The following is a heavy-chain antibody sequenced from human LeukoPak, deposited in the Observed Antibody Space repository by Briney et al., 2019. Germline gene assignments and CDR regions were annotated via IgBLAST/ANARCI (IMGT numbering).Heavy chain of an antibody. D-gene: IGHD2-15*01. CDR3: AKDSIVVVEGTDY. V-gene: IGHV3-23*01. CDR2: ISGSGGGT. J-gene: IGHJ4*01. CDR1: GFTFSSYW. Sequence: GGSLRLSCAASGFTFSSYWMSWVRQAPGKGLEWVSTISGSGGGTYFADSVKGRFTISRDNSKNTLYLQMNSLRAEDTALYYCAKDSIVVVEGTDYWGQGTLVTVSS.